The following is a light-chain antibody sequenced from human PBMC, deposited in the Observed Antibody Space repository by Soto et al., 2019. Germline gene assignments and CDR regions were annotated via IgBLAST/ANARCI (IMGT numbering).Light chain of an antibody. CDR3: MQALQTPIT. J-gene: IGKJ5*01. CDR2: LGS. Sequence: DIVMTQSPLSLPFTPGDPSSISCRSSQSLLHSNGYNYLDWYLQKPGQSPQLLIYLGSNRSSGVPDRFSGSGSRTDFTLKLSRVEAEDVGVYYCMQALQTPITFGQGTRLEIK. CDR1: QSLLHSNGYNY. V-gene: IGKV2-28*01.